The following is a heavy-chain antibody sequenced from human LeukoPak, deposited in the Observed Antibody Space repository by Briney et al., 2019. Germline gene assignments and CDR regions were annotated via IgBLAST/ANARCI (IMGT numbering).Heavy chain of an antibody. CDR1: GFTFSSYA. Sequence: PGGSLRLSCAASGFTFSSYAMHWVRQAPGKGLEYVSAIRSNGVGTYYANSVKGRFTISRDNSKNTLYLQMGSLRAEDMAVYYCARDSSITIFGVAYSYMDVWGKGTTVTVSS. CDR2: IRSNGVGT. CDR3: ARDSSITIFGVAYSYMDV. J-gene: IGHJ6*03. V-gene: IGHV3-64*01. D-gene: IGHD3-3*01.